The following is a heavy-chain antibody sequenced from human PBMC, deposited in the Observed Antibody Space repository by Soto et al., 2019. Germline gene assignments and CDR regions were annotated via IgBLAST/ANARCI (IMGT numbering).Heavy chain of an antibody. J-gene: IGHJ6*02. Sequence: SGTPALTCTVAGGSISSGGYYWGWIRQPPGKGLEWIGSIYYSGSTYYNPSLKSRVTISVDTSKNQFSLKLSSVTAADTAVYYCASPRSSSWYYYYGMDVWGQGTTVTVSS. CDR1: GGSISSGGYY. V-gene: IGHV4-39*01. CDR2: IYYSGST. CDR3: ASPRSSSWYYYYGMDV. D-gene: IGHD6-13*01.